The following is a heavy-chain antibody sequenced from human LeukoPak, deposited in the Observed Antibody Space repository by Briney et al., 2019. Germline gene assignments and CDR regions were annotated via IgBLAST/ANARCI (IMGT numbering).Heavy chain of an antibody. Sequence: GGSLRLSCAASGFTFSSYAMSWVRQAPGKGLEWVSAISGGGGSTYYADSVKGRFTISRDNSKNTLYLQMNSLRAEDTAVYYCAKGLYSNYELGLDYWGQGTLVTVSS. V-gene: IGHV3-23*01. J-gene: IGHJ4*02. D-gene: IGHD4-11*01. CDR2: ISGGGGST. CDR3: AKGLYSNYELGLDY. CDR1: GFTFSSYA.